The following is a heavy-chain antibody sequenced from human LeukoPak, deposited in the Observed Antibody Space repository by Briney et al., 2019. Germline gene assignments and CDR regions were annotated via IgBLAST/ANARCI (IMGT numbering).Heavy chain of an antibody. Sequence: GRSLRLSCAASGFTFSSYAMHWVRQAPGKGLEWVAFIRYDGNNKYYADSVKGRFTISRDNSKNTLYLQMNSLRTEDTAVYYCAKETDSSGPFDYWGQGTLVTVSS. V-gene: IGHV3-30*04. CDR2: IRYDGNNK. D-gene: IGHD3-22*01. CDR3: AKETDSSGPFDY. J-gene: IGHJ4*02. CDR1: GFTFSSYA.